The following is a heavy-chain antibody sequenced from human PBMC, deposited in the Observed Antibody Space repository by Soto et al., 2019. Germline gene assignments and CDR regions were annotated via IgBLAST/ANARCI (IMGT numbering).Heavy chain of an antibody. Sequence: SETLSLTCIVSGGSISGYYWSWIRQPPGKGLEWIGYIYYSGSTNYNPSLKSRVTISVDTSKNQFSLKLSSVTAADTAVYYCARSTTKYGMDVWGQGTTVTVSS. V-gene: IGHV4-59*08. CDR3: ARSTTKYGMDV. J-gene: IGHJ6*02. CDR2: IYYSGST. CDR1: GGSISGYY. D-gene: IGHD1-1*01.